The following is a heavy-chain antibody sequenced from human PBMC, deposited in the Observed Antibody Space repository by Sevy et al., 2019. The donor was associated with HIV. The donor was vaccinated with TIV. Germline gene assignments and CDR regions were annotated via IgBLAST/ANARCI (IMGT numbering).Heavy chain of an antibody. V-gene: IGHV4-39*01. CDR1: GGSISSSSYY. J-gene: IGHJ4*02. Sequence: SETLSLTCTVSGGSISSSSYYWGWIRQPPGKGLEWIGSIYYSGSTYYNPSLKSRVTISVDTSKNQFSLKLSSVTAADTAVYYCARQGRGGSGWYKGEDYWGRGTLVTVSS. CDR3: ARQGRGGSGWYKGEDY. CDR2: IYYSGST. D-gene: IGHD6-19*01.